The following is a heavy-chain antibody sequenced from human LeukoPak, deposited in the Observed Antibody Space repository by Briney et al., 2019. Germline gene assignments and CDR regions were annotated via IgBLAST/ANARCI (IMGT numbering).Heavy chain of an antibody. V-gene: IGHV3-23*01. CDR3: AKHYYGSGSYYAFDI. CDR2: FSGSGGIT. Sequence: GGSLRLSCAASGFTFSSYAMSWVRQARGKGLEWVSSFSGSGGITYYADSVKGRFTISRDNSKNTLYLQMNSLRADDTAVYYCAKHYYGSGSYYAFDIWGQGTMVTVSS. J-gene: IGHJ3*02. CDR1: GFTFSSYA. D-gene: IGHD3-10*01.